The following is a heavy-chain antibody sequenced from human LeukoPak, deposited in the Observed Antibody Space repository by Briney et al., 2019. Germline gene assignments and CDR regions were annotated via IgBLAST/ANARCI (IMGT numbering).Heavy chain of an antibody. CDR2: IIPIFGTA. D-gene: IGHD1-7*01. CDR3: ASFRWNYAPGYFDY. V-gene: IGHV1-69*05. J-gene: IGHJ4*02. CDR1: GYTFTSYG. Sequence: GASVKVSCKASGYTFTSYGISWVRQAPGQGLGWMGGIIPIFGTANYAQKFQGRVTITTDGSTSTAYMELSSLRSEDTAVYYCASFRWNYAPGYFDYWGQGTPVTVSS.